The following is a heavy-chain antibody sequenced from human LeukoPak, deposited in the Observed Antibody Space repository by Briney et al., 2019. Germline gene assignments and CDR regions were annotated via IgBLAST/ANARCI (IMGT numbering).Heavy chain of an antibody. D-gene: IGHD3-22*01. J-gene: IGHJ4*02. V-gene: IGHV3-23*01. Sequence: GGSLRLSCAASGLTFSSYTMSWVRQAPGKGLEWVSAISGSGGSTYYADSVKGRFTISRDNPKNTLYLQMNSLRAEDTAVYYCAKDGASMIVVVRYYFDYWGQGTLVTVSS. CDR2: ISGSGGST. CDR3: AKDGASMIVVVRYYFDY. CDR1: GLTFSSYT.